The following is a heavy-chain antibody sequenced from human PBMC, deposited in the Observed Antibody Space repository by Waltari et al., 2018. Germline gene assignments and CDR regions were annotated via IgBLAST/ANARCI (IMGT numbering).Heavy chain of an antibody. J-gene: IGHJ4*02. V-gene: IGHV3-30-3*01. D-gene: IGHD3-3*01. CDR2: VSDEGSNK. CDR3: AGALFWTGYSGHDY. Sequence: QVQLVESGGGVVQPGRSLRLSCAASGFTFSSYAMFWVRQAPGKGLEWVTMVSDEGSNKYYADSVKGRFTISRDKSKNTLYLQMNSLIAEDTAVYYCAGALFWTGYSGHDYWGQGTLVTVSS. CDR1: GFTFSSYA.